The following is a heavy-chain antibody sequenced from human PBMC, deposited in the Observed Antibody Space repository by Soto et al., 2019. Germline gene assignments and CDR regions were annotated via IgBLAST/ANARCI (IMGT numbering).Heavy chain of an antibody. CDR3: AGGMNYYDSSGYYYLYGMDV. V-gene: IGHV1-69*13. Sequence: SXKVSCKASGGTFSSYAISWVRQAPGQGLEWMGGIIPIFGTANYAQKFQGRVTITADESTSTAYMELSSLRSEDTAVYYCAGGMNYYDSSGYYYLYGMDVWGQGTTVTVSS. CDR2: IIPIFGTA. CDR1: GGTFSSYA. J-gene: IGHJ6*02. D-gene: IGHD3-22*01.